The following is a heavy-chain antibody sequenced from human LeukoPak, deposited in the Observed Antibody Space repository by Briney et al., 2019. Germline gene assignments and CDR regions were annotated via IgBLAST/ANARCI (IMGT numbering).Heavy chain of an antibody. D-gene: IGHD3-10*01. J-gene: IGHJ6*03. V-gene: IGHV3-53*01. CDR1: GFTVSSNY. CDR3: ASGSGSYRTPYYYMDV. Sequence: PGGSLRLSCVASGFTVSSNYMSWVRQAPGKGLEWVSVIYSGGSTYYADSVKGLFTISRDNSKNTLYLQMNSLRAEDTAVYYCASGSGSYRTPYYYMDVWGTGTTVTVSS. CDR2: IYSGGST.